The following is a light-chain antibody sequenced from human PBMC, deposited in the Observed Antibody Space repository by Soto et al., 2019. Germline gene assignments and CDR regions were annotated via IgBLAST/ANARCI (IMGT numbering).Light chain of an antibody. CDR3: QHSYNAPYT. Sequence: DIQVTQSPSSLSAFVGDSVTITCRASQNINNNLNWYQQKPGKAPKLLIYAASSLQSGVPSRFSGGGSESHLTLTINSLQPEDFATYYCQHSYNAPYTFGLGTRLEIK. V-gene: IGKV1-39*01. J-gene: IGKJ2*01. CDR1: QNINNN. CDR2: AAS.